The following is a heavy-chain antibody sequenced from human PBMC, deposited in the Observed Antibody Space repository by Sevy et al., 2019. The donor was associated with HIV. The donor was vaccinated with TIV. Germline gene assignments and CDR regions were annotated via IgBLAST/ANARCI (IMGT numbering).Heavy chain of an antibody. Sequence: SETLSLTCTVSGGSISSSSYYWGWIRQPTGKGLEWIGSIYYSGSTYYNPSLKSRVTISVDTSKNQFSLKLGSVTAADTAVYYCARHISMITFGGVIVRGDYYMDVWGKGTTVTVSS. J-gene: IGHJ6*03. D-gene: IGHD3-16*02. V-gene: IGHV4-39*01. CDR3: ARHISMITFGGVIVRGDYYMDV. CDR1: GGSISSSSYY. CDR2: IYYSGST.